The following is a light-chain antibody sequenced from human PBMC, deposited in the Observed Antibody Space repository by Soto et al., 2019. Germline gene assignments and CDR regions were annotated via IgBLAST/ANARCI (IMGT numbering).Light chain of an antibody. V-gene: IGLV1-44*01. J-gene: IGLJ1*01. CDR1: SSNIETNT. CDR3: AAWDDSLNGLYV. Sequence: QSVLTQPPSASGTPGQRVTISCSGSSSNIETNTVTWYQQLPGTAPKLLIYSTNQRPSGVPDRFSGSKSGTSASLAISGLQSEDEADYYCAAWDDSLNGLYVFGTGTKVTVL. CDR2: STN.